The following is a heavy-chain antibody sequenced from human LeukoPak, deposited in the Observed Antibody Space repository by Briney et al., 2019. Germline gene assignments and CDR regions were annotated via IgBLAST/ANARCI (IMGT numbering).Heavy chain of an antibody. J-gene: IGHJ3*02. Sequence: SETLSLTCTVSGGSISSYYWSWIRQPPGKGLEWIGYIYYSGSTNYNPSLKSRVTISVDTSKNQFSLKLSSVTAADTAVYYCARHQPDYDAFDIWGQGTMVTVSS. CDR3: ARHQPDYDAFDI. CDR1: GGSISSYY. CDR2: IYYSGST. V-gene: IGHV4-59*08. D-gene: IGHD2-2*01.